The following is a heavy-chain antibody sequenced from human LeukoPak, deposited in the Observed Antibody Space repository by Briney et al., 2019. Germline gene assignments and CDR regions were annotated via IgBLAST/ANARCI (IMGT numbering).Heavy chain of an antibody. J-gene: IGHJ4*02. V-gene: IGHV4-61*02. CDR2: MYSSGST. CDR3: ARQTGSGLFILP. D-gene: IGHD3/OR15-3a*01. Sequence: PSQTLSLTCTVSGGSISSGSYYWSWIRQPAGKGLEWIGRMYSSGSTNYNPSLKSQVSISIDTSKNQFSLRLTSVTAADTAVYYCARQTGSGLFILPGGQGTLVTVSS. CDR1: GGSISSGSYY.